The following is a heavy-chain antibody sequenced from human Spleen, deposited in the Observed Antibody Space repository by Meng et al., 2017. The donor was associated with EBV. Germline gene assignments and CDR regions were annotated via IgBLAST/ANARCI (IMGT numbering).Heavy chain of an antibody. CDR3: AGGPTAMVTYFNY. V-gene: IGHV4-30-2*01. Sequence: GSGLVTPSQTLSLPCSVSGVSIRIGGYSWCWIRQPPGKGLEWIGYMHHSGSTYNNPSLKSRVTISVDRSKNQFSLKLSSVTAADTAVYYCAGGPTAMVTYFNYWGQGTLVTVSS. CDR2: MHHSGST. CDR1: GVSIRIGGYS. J-gene: IGHJ4*02. D-gene: IGHD5-18*01.